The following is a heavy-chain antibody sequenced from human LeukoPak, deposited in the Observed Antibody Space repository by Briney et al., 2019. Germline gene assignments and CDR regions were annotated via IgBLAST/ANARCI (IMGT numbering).Heavy chain of an antibody. CDR2: ISGSGGST. V-gene: IGHV3-23*01. CDR1: GFTFSSYA. CDR3: AKVRHRDYYDSSGYPHFDY. J-gene: IGHJ4*02. Sequence: PGGSLRLSCAASGFTFSSYAMSWVRQAPGKGLEWVSAISGSGGSTYYADSVKGRFTISRDNSKNTLYLQMNSLRAGDTAVYYCAKVRHRDYYDSSGYPHFDYWGQGTLVTVSS. D-gene: IGHD3-22*01.